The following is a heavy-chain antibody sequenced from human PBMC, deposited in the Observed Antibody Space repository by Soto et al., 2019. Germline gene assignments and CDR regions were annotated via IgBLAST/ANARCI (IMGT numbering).Heavy chain of an antibody. CDR2: INTGNGNT. CDR1: GYTFTSHF. CDR3: ARDRYYYYDTSGYFSY. J-gene: IGHJ4*02. V-gene: IGHV1-3*04. Sequence: QVQLVQSGAEVKKPGASMRVSCRTSGYTFTSHFHWVRQAPGQGLEWMGWINTGNGNTRYSETFEGRVTITRDTSANTVYMELSSLRSEDTAVYYCARDRYYYYDTSGYFSYWGQGTLVTVSS. D-gene: IGHD3-22*01.